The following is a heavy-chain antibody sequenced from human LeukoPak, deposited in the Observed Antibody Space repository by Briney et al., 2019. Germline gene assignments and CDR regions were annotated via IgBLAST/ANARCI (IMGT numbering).Heavy chain of an antibody. V-gene: IGHV4-39*01. D-gene: IGHD3-10*01. CDR2: IYYSGST. J-gene: IGHJ4*02. CDR1: GGSISSSSYY. CDR3: ASITMVRGVIRGPDY. Sequence: SETLSLTCTVSGGSISSSSYYWGWIRQPPGKGLEWIGSIYYSGSTYYNPSLKSRVTISVDTSKNQFSLKLSSVTAADTAVYYCASITMVRGVIRGPDYWGQGTLVTVSS.